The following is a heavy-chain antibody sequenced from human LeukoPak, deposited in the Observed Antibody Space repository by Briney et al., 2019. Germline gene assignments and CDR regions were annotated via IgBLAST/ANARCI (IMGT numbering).Heavy chain of an antibody. D-gene: IGHD6-19*01. J-gene: IGHJ4*02. Sequence: GGSLRLSCAASGFTFSSYAMSWVRQAPGKGLEWVSAISGSGGTTYYADSVKGRFTISRDNSKNTLYLQMNSLRAEDTAVYYCAKGQYSSGWYSDYWGQGTLVTVSS. CDR3: AKGQYSSGWYSDY. CDR1: GFTFSSYA. CDR2: ISGSGGTT. V-gene: IGHV3-23*01.